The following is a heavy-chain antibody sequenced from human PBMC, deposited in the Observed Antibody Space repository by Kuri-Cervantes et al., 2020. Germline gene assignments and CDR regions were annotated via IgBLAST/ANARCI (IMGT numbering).Heavy chain of an antibody. V-gene: IGHV3-30*02. CDR1: GFKFSCYD. Sequence: GESLKISCAASGFKFSCYDLHWVRQAPGKGLEWVAFLRYHGSNIYYVDSVKGRFTISRDNAKNLLYLQMNSLRAEDTAVYYCASHSGYATGPPDYWGQGTLVTVSS. J-gene: IGHJ4*02. D-gene: IGHD5-12*01. CDR2: LRYHGSNI. CDR3: ASHSGYATGPPDY.